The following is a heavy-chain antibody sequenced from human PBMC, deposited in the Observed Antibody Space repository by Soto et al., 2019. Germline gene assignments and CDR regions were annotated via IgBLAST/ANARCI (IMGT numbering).Heavy chain of an antibody. D-gene: IGHD6-13*01. CDR2: VYYSGST. J-gene: IGHJ3*01. CDR3: ARQWGNWYWAFNV. CDR1: GGSVTTSDYS. Sequence: TSETLSLTCTVSGGSVTTSDYSWGWIRQPPGKGLEWIGSVYYSGSTHYNPSLESRVTRSVDTSKNQFSLKLNSVTAADTAVYYCARQWGNWYWAFNVWGQGTMVTVSS. V-gene: IGHV4-39*01.